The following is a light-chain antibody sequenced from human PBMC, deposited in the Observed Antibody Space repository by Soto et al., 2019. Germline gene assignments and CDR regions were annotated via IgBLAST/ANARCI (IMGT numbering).Light chain of an antibody. CDR3: QQYNNWPPIT. J-gene: IGKJ5*01. Sequence: EIGFTQSPATLSFSPGERATLSCRASQSVSSNLAWYQQKPGQAPRLLIYGASTRATGIPARFSGSGSGTEFTLTISSLQSEDFAVYYCQQYNNWPPITFGQGTRLEIK. CDR2: GAS. CDR1: QSVSSN. V-gene: IGKV3-15*01.